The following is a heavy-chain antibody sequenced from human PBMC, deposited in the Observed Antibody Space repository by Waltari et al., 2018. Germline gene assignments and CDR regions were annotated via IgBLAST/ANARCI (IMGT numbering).Heavy chain of an antibody. CDR2: IYYSGST. J-gene: IGHJ5*02. D-gene: IGHD6-13*01. CDR3: AITLSSSWPYNWFDP. V-gene: IGHV4-30-4*08. CDR1: GGSISSGAYC. Sequence: QVQLQESGPGLVKPSQTLSLTCTVSGGSISSGAYCWSGIRQAPGKGLEWIGNIYYSGSTDYNPSLKSRVTISVDTSKNQFSLKLSSVTAADTAVYYCAITLSSSWPYNWFDPWGQGTLVTVSS.